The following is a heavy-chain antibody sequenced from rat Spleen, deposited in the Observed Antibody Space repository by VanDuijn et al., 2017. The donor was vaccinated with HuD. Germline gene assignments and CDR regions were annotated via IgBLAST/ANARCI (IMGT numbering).Heavy chain of an antibody. J-gene: IGHJ2*01. CDR2: ITNTGGSI. CDR1: GFTFDNYW. Sequence: EVQLVESDGGLVQPGRSLKLSCEASGFTFDNYWMSWIRQAPGKGLEWVASITNTGGSIYYLDSVKGRFTVSRDNAQSTLYLQMDSLRSEDTATYYCATRDNNYGYWGQGVMVTLSS. CDR3: ATRDNNYGY. D-gene: IGHD1-10*01. V-gene: IGHV5-31*01.